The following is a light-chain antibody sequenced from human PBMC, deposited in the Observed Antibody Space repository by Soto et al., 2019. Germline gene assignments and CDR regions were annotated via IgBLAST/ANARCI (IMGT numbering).Light chain of an antibody. CDR2: NVS. Sequence: AIQLTQSPSSLSSSVGDRVIINCRASQDVANRLNWYQQTPGKPPKLLISNVSNLENGVPSRFSGSGSGTDFTLTITGLQPEDFGTYHCQQFMSYPLTFGHGKRLDIK. V-gene: IGKV1-13*02. CDR3: QQFMSYPLT. CDR1: QDVANR. J-gene: IGKJ5*01.